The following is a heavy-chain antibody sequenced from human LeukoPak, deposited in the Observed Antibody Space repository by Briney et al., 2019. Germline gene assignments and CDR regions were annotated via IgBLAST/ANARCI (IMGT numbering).Heavy chain of an antibody. CDR3: ARDGLSTVTEYYYYGMDV. D-gene: IGHD4-11*01. CDR1: GGSISSYY. Sequence: SETLSLTCTVSGGSISSYYWSWIRQPPGKGLEWIGYIYYSGSTNYNPSLKSRVTISVDTSKNQFSLKLSSVTAADTAVYYCARDGLSTVTEYYYYGMDVWGQGTTVTVSS. CDR2: IYYSGST. J-gene: IGHJ6*02. V-gene: IGHV4-59*01.